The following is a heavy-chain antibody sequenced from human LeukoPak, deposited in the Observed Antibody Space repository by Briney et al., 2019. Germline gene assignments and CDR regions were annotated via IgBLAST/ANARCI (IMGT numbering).Heavy chain of an antibody. CDR3: AKDPTHYRVWDYYETIGLSY. J-gene: IGHJ4*02. CDR2: ISGSGGST. D-gene: IGHD3-22*01. Sequence: GGSLRLSCAASGFTFSSYAMSWVRQAPGKGLEWVSAISGSGGSTYYADSVKGRFTISRDNSKNTLNLQMNSLRAEDTAVYYCAKDPTHYRVWDYYETIGLSYWGQGTLVTVSS. CDR1: GFTFSSYA. V-gene: IGHV3-23*01.